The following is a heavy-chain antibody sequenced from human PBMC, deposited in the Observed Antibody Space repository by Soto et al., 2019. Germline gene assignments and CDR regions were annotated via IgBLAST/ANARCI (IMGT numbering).Heavy chain of an antibody. Sequence: QDQLVQSGAEVKKPGAPVPVSCTPSGSSLPTYGVTWLRLPPGQGLGGRGWISASNGNTHYAQNLQARVTMTTDASTSTAYMGLRSLRSDDTAVYYCARDRGVAPPVAGNTHYYYYMDVWGKGTTVTVSS. D-gene: IGHD6-19*01. CDR1: GSSLPTYG. V-gene: IGHV1-18*01. CDR3: ARDRGVAPPVAGNTHYYYYMDV. J-gene: IGHJ6*03. CDR2: ISASNGNT.